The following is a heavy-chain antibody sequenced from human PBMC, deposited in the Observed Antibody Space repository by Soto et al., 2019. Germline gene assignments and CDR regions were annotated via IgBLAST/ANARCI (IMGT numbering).Heavy chain of an antibody. CDR3: ARDRDLYYYDSSGPRGAFDI. J-gene: IGHJ3*02. V-gene: IGHV4-59*01. CDR2: IYYSGST. D-gene: IGHD3-22*01. CDR1: GGSISSYY. Sequence: PSETLSLTCTVSGGSISSYYWSWIRQPPGKGLEWIGYIYYSGSTNYNPSLRSRVTISVDTSKNQFSLKLSSVTAADTAVYYCARDRDLYYYDSSGPRGAFDIWGQGTMVTVSS.